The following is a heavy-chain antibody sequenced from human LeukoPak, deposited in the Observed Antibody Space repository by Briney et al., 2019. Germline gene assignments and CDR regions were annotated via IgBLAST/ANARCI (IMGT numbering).Heavy chain of an antibody. D-gene: IGHD5-24*01. CDR2: ISSSSSYI. J-gene: IGHJ4*02. Sequence: PGGSLRLSCAASGFTFSSNNMNWVRQAPGKGLEWVSSISSSSSYIYYADSVKGRFTVSRDNAKNSLYLQMNSLRAEDTAVYYCARGVEMATVRNYFDCWGQGTLVTVSS. CDR3: ARGVEMATVRNYFDC. V-gene: IGHV3-21*01. CDR1: GFTFSSNN.